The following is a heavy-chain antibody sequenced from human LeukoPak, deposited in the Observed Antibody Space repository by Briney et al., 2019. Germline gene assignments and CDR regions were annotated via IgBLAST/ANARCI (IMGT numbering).Heavy chain of an antibody. CDR2: IYTSGST. D-gene: IGHD5-12*01. CDR1: GGSISSYD. Sequence: PSETLSLTCTVSGGSISSYDWSWVRQPAGKGLEWIGRIYTSGSTNYNPSLKSRGTMSVDTSKNQFSLKLSSVTAADTAVYYCARAGEWLRFGWFDPWGQGTLVTVSS. J-gene: IGHJ5*02. V-gene: IGHV4-4*07. CDR3: ARAGEWLRFGWFDP.